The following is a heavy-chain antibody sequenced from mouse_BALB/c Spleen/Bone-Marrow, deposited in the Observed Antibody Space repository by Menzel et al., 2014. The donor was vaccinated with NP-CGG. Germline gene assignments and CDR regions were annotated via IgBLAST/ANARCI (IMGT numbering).Heavy chain of an antibody. J-gene: IGHJ4*01. CDR3: ARDGYGAMDY. CDR2: INPSSGYT. Sequence: QVQLKHSAAELARPGASVKMSCKASGYTFTSYTMHWVKQRPGQGLEWIGYINPSSGYTEYNQKFKDKTTLTADKSSSTAYMQLSSLTSEDSAVYYCARDGYGAMDYWGQGTSVTVSS. V-gene: IGHV1-4*02. CDR1: GYTFTSYT. D-gene: IGHD2-2*01.